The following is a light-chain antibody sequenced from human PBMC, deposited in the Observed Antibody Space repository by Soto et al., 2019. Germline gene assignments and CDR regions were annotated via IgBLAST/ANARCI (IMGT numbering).Light chain of an antibody. CDR1: QTFSNS. Sequence: EIVLTQSPVTLSLSPGERATLSCRASQTFSNSFLSWFQQKVGQTPRLLIHGASTRATGIAARFSGSGSGTEFTLTISGLQSEDFATYYCQQYNNWPVTFGGGTKVDIK. J-gene: IGKJ4*01. CDR3: QQYNNWPVT. V-gene: IGKV3D-15*01. CDR2: GAS.